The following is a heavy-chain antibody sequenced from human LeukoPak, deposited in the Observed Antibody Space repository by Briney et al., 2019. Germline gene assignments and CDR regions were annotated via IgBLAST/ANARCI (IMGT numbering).Heavy chain of an antibody. Sequence: ASVKVSCKASGYTFTGYYMHWVRQAPGQGLEWMGWINPNSGGPNYAQKFQGRVTMTRDTSINTAYMDLNRLISDDTAVYYCARDKYYYDSLDYWGQGTLVTVSS. CDR2: INPNSGGP. CDR1: GYTFTGYY. D-gene: IGHD3-22*01. J-gene: IGHJ4*02. V-gene: IGHV1-2*02. CDR3: ARDKYYYDSLDY.